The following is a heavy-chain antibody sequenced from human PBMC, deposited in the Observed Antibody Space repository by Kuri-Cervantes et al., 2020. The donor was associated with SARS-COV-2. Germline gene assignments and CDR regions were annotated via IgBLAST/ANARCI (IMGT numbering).Heavy chain of an antibody. CDR1: GFTFSSYA. CDR3: AKSQKSGDLGDDFDY. V-gene: IGHV3-30-3*02. CDR2: ISYDGSNK. Sequence: LTCAASGFTFSSYAMHWVRQAPGKGLEWVAVISYDGSNKYYADSVKGRFTMSRDNSKITLYLQMNSLRAEDTAVYYFAKSQKSGDLGDDFDYWGQGTLVTVSS. D-gene: IGHD3-16*01. J-gene: IGHJ4*02.